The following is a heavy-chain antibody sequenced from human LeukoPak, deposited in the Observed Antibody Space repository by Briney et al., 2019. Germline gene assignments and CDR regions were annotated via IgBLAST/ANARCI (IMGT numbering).Heavy chain of an antibody. J-gene: IGHJ4*02. CDR2: IWYDGSNK. D-gene: IGHD3-22*01. CDR3: ARDYYDSSGPFDY. Sequence: QPGRSLRLSCAASGFTFSSYGMPWVRQAPGKGLEWVAVIWYDGSNKYYADSVKGRFTISRDNSKNTLYLQMNSLRAEDTAVYYCARDYYDSSGPFDYWGQGTLVTVSS. V-gene: IGHV3-33*01. CDR1: GFTFSSYG.